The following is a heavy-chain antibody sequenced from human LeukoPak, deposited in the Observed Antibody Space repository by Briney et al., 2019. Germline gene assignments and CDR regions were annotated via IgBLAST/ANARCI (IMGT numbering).Heavy chain of an antibody. CDR1: GFTFSSYG. J-gene: IGHJ4*02. CDR2: IWYDGSNK. CDR3: ARENYYDSSGYYTPAGFDY. D-gene: IGHD3-22*01. V-gene: IGHV3-33*01. Sequence: PGGSLRLSCAASGFTFSSYGMHWVRQAPGKGLEWVAVIWYDGSNKYYADSVKGRFTISRDNAKNSLYLQMNSLRAEDTAVYYCARENYYDSSGYYTPAGFDYWGQGTLVTVSS.